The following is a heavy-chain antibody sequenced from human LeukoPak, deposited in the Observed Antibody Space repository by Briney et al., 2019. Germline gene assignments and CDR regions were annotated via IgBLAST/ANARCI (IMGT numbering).Heavy chain of an antibody. CDR1: GYSFTSHY. Sequence: ASVKVSCKASGYSFTSHYMHWVRQAPGQGREWMGVINPRGTSTIYAETFQGRILMTTDMSTTTPYMELSSLKSDDTAVYYCARDNSMHERGWWFDPWGQGTLVTVSS. J-gene: IGHJ5*02. V-gene: IGHV1-46*01. D-gene: IGHD4-23*01. CDR3: ARDNSMHERGWWFDP. CDR2: INPRGTST.